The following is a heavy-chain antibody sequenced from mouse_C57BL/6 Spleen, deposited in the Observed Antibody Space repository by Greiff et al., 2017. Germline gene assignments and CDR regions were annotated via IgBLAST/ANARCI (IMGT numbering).Heavy chain of an antibody. V-gene: IGHV1-82*01. D-gene: IGHD2-10*01. CDR1: GYAFSSSW. CDR3: ASERITYYVEFAY. CDR2: IYPGDGDT. Sequence: QVQLQQSGPELVKPGASVKISCKASGYAFSSSWMNWVKQRPGKGLEWIGRIYPGDGDTNYNGKFKGKATLTADKSSSTAYMQLSSLTSEDSAVYFCASERITYYVEFAYWGQGTLVTVSA. J-gene: IGHJ3*01.